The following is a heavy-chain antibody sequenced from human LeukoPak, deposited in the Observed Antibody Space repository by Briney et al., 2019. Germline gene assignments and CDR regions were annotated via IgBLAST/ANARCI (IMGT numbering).Heavy chain of an antibody. J-gene: IGHJ5*02. V-gene: IGHV4-39*01. CDR2: MYHNGST. CDR3: ARGTTRLSSSSAPHNWFDP. Sequence: SETLSLTCTVSGGSISSISYYWGWIRQPPGKGLEWIGSMYHNGSTYYNPSLKSRVTISVDTSKNQFSLKLSSVTAADTAVYYCARGTTRLSSSSAPHNWFDPWGQGTLVTVSS. CDR1: GGSISSISYY. D-gene: IGHD6-6*01.